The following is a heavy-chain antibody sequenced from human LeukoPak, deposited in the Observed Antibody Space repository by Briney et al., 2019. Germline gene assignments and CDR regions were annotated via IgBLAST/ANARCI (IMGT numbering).Heavy chain of an antibody. D-gene: IGHD3-22*01. V-gene: IGHV3-23*01. CDR1: GFTFSSYA. Sequence: QSGGSLRLSCAASGFTFSSYAMSWVRQAPGKGLEWVSAISGGGGSTYYAHSVKGRFTISRDNSKNTLYLQMNSLRADDTAVYYCAKELDSSGYFDYWGQGTLVTVSS. CDR3: AKELDSSGYFDY. CDR2: ISGGGGST. J-gene: IGHJ4*02.